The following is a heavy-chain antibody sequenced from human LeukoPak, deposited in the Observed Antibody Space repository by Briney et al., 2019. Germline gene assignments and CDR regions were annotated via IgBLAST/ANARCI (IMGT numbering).Heavy chain of an antibody. D-gene: IGHD3-10*01. CDR2: ISSSSIYI. V-gene: IGHV3-21*01. CDR3: AKDGYKGSGSYYYMDV. J-gene: IGHJ6*03. CDR1: GFTFSNAW. Sequence: GGSLRLSCAASGFTFSNAWMSWVRQAPGKGLEWVSSISSSSIYIYYADSVKGRFTISRDNAKNSLYLQMNSLRAEDTAVYYCAKDGYKGSGSYYYMDVWGKGTTVTISS.